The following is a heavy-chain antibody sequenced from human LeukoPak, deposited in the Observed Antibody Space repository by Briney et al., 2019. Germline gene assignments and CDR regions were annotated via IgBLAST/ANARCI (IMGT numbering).Heavy chain of an antibody. V-gene: IGHV3-53*01. D-gene: IGHD3-10*01. CDR2: ISDGGST. Sequence: GGSLRLSCAASGFTISSNYMNWVRQAPGKRLDWVSVISDGGSTYYADSVRGRFTISRDNSKNTLFLQMNSLRVEDTAVYYCARGVFNWGQGTLVTVSS. CDR1: GFTISSNY. J-gene: IGHJ4*02. CDR3: ARGVFN.